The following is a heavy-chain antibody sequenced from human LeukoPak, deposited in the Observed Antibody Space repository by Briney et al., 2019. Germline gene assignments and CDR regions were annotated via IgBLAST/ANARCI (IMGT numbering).Heavy chain of an antibody. V-gene: IGHV3-23*01. Sequence: GGSLRLSCAASGFTFSSYAMSWVRQAPGKGLEWVSAISGSGGSTYYADSVKGRFTISRDNSKNTLYLQMNSLRAEDTAVYYCAKDIHFWSGYYTGTDYWGQGTLVTVSS. J-gene: IGHJ4*02. CDR1: GFTFSSYA. CDR2: ISGSGGST. D-gene: IGHD3-3*02. CDR3: AKDIHFWSGYYTGTDY.